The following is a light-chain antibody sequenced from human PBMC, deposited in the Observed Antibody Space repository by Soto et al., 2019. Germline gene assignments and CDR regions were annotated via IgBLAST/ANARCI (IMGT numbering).Light chain of an antibody. CDR1: QSLVHSQGNYF. Sequence: DIVMTQSPLSLPVSPGEPASISCRSSQSLVHSQGNYFFDWYVQKPGQSPQLLIYWGFIRASGVPDRISGSASGTDFTLKITRVEAEDVGVYYCMQALQTPYTVGQGTKVDIK. V-gene: IGKV2-28*01. J-gene: IGKJ2*01. CDR2: WGF. CDR3: MQALQTPYT.